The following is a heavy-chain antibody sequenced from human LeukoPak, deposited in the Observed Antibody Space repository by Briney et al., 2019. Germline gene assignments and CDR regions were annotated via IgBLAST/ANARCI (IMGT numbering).Heavy chain of an antibody. CDR1: GGSISSYY. CDR3: ARAHYDSSGYYPPPRDGWFDP. J-gene: IGHJ5*02. CDR2: IYYSGST. Sequence: PSETLSLTCTVSGGSISSYYWSWIRQPPGKGLEWIGYIYYSGSTNYNPSLKSRVTISVDTSKNQFSLKLSSVTAADTAVYYCARAHYDSSGYYPPPRDGWFDPWGQGTLVTVSS. V-gene: IGHV4-59*01. D-gene: IGHD3-22*01.